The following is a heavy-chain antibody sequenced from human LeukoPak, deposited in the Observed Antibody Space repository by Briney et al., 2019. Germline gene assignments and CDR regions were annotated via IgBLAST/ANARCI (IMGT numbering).Heavy chain of an antibody. Sequence: SETLSLTCTVSGGSISSYYWSXXXXXXXXXXXXXXXXYYSGSTNYNPYLKSRVTISVDTSKNQFSLKLSSVTAADTAVYYCARVDRLAAAHYYYGMDVWGQGTTVTVSS. CDR2: XYYSGST. CDR3: ARVDRLAAAHYYYGMDV. J-gene: IGHJ6*02. CDR1: GGSISSYY. V-gene: IGHV4-59*01. D-gene: IGHD6-13*01.